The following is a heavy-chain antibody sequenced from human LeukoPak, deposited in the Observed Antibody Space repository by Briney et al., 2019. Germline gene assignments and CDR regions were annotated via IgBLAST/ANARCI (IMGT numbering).Heavy chain of an antibody. Sequence: PSETLSLTCAVYGGSFSGYYWSWIRQPPGKGLEWIGEINHSGSTNYNPSLKSRVTISVGTSKNQFSLKLSSVTAADTAVYYCARDGVAAALDYWGQGTLVTVSS. CDR2: INHSGST. CDR3: ARDGVAAALDY. D-gene: IGHD6-13*01. CDR1: GGSFSGYY. V-gene: IGHV4-34*01. J-gene: IGHJ4*02.